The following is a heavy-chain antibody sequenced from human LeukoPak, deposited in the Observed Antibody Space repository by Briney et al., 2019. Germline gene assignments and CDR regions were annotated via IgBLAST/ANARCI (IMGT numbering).Heavy chain of an antibody. CDR3: AKDRRDGYNYFDY. CDR1: IFTFSSYG. J-gene: IGHJ4*02. Sequence: PGRSLRLSCAASIFTFSSYGMHWVRQAPGKGLEGVAVISYDGSNKYYADSVKGRFTISRDNSKNTLYLQMNSLRAEDTAVYYCAKDRRDGYNYFDYWGQGTLVTVSS. V-gene: IGHV3-30*18. CDR2: ISYDGSNK. D-gene: IGHD5-24*01.